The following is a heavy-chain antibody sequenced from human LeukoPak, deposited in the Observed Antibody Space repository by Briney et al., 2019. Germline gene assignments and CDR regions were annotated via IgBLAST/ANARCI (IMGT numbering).Heavy chain of an antibody. D-gene: IGHD1-26*01. V-gene: IGHV3-72*01. J-gene: IGHJ3*02. CDR1: GFIFSDHY. CDR2: SRNKAKSYTT. CDR3: VRVISGSYAFDI. Sequence: GGSLRLSCAAWGFIFSDHYMDCVRQAPGKGLDWVGRSRNKAKSYTTEYAAFVKGRFTNSRDDSKNSLYLQMSSLKTEDTAVYYCVRVISGSYAFDIWGQGTMVTVSS.